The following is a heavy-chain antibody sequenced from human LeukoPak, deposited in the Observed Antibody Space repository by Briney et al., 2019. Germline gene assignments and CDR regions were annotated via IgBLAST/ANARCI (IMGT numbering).Heavy chain of an antibody. Sequence: GGSLRLSCAASGFTFSRYWMNWVRQAPGKGLEWVANINEDGSEKHFVDSVKGRFTISRDNAKNSLYLQMNSLRVGDTAVYYCARAVDDDPVDYWGQGTLVTVSS. CDR1: GFTFSRYW. V-gene: IGHV3-7*04. D-gene: IGHD4-23*01. CDR3: ARAVDDDPVDY. CDR2: INEDGSEK. J-gene: IGHJ4*02.